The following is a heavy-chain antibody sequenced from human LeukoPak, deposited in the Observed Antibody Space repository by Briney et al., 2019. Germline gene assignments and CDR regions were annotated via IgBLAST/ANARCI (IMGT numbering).Heavy chain of an antibody. CDR1: GFTFSSYR. Sequence: PGGSLRLSCAASGFTFSSYRMNWVRRAPGKGLEWVSSISPSSSYIYYADSVKGRFTISRDNAKNSLYLQMNSLRAEDTAVYYCARDSGIGAFDIWGQGTMVTVSS. D-gene: IGHD2-15*01. V-gene: IGHV3-21*01. CDR3: ARDSGIGAFDI. CDR2: ISPSSSYI. J-gene: IGHJ3*02.